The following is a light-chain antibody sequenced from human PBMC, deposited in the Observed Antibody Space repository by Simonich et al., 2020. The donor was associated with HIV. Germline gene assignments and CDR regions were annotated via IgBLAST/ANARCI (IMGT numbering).Light chain of an antibody. Sequence: DIVMTQSPDSLAVSLGERATINCKSSQSVLYSSNNKNYLAWYKQKPGQPPKLLISWASTRESGFPDRFSGSGSGTDFTLTISSLQAEDVAVYYCQQYYTTPLTFGGGTKVEIK. J-gene: IGKJ4*01. CDR1: QSVLYSSNNKNY. V-gene: IGKV4-1*01. CDR2: WAS. CDR3: QQYYTTPLT.